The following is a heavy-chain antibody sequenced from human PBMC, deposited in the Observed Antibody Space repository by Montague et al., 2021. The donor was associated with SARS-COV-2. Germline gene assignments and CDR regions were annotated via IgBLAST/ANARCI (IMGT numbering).Heavy chain of an antibody. J-gene: IGHJ6*02. Sequence: SLRLSCPASGFTFSSYAMHWVRQAPGKGLEWVAVISYDGSNKYYADSVKGRFTISRDNSKNTLYLQMNSLRAEDTAVYYCARDDRVLLWFGELSGYYYGMDVWGQGTTVTVS. CDR2: ISYDGSNK. D-gene: IGHD3-10*01. V-gene: IGHV3-30-3*01. CDR1: GFTFSSYA. CDR3: ARDDRVLLWFGELSGYYYGMDV.